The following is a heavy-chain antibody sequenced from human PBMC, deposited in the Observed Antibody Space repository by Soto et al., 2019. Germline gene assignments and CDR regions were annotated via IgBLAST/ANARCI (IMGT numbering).Heavy chain of an antibody. CDR1: GFNFNSHA. D-gene: IGHD2-15*01. Sequence: EVQLLECGGGLVQPGGSLRLSCAASGFNFNSHAMTWVRQAPGKGLEWVSTISANIISTYYADSVKGRFTISRDNSKNTLYLQMSSLRVEDTAVYHCARVDTPTVRVGMDVWGQGTTVTVSS. J-gene: IGHJ6*02. V-gene: IGHV3-23*01. CDR2: ISANIIST. CDR3: ARVDTPTVRVGMDV.